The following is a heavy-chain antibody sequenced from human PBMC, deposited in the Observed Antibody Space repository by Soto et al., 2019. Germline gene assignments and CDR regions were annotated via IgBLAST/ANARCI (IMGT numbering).Heavy chain of an antibody. Sequence: TSETLSLTCTVSGGSVSSGSYYWSWILHPPGKGLEWIGYIYYSGSTNYNPSLKSRVTISVDTSKNQFSLKLSSVTAADTAVYYCARLRSGSYAPSDCWGKGTLVTVSS. CDR1: GGSVSSGSYY. V-gene: IGHV4-61*01. D-gene: IGHD1-26*01. J-gene: IGHJ4*02. CDR2: IYYSGST. CDR3: ARLRSGSYAPSDC.